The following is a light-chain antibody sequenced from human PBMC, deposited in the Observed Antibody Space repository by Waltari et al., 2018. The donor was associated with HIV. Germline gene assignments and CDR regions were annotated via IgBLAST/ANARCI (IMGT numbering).Light chain of an antibody. CDR3: QQYGSSPPYS. J-gene: IGKJ2*03. V-gene: IGKV3D-20*01. CDR2: DAS. CDR1: QSVSSSY. Sequence: IVLTQSPATLSLSPGDRATLSCGASQSVSSSYLAWYQQKPGLAPRLLIYDASSRATGIPDRFSGSGSGTDFTLTISRLEPEDFAVYYCQQYGSSPPYSFGQGTKLEIK.